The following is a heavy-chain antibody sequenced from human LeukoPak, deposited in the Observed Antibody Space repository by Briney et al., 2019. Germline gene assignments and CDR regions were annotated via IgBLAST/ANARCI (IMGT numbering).Heavy chain of an antibody. Sequence: SQTLSLTCAISGDSVSSNSAAWNWIRQSPSRGLEWLGRTDYRSKWYNDYAVSVKSRITINPDTSKNQFSLQLNSVTPEDTAVYYCARETGAIVGATRTLDYWGQGTLVTVSS. CDR3: ARETGAIVGATRTLDY. CDR2: TDYRSKWYN. J-gene: IGHJ4*02. V-gene: IGHV6-1*01. CDR1: GDSVSSNSAA. D-gene: IGHD1-26*01.